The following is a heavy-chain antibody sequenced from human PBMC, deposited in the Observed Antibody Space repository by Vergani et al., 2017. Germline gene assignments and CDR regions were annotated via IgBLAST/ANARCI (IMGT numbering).Heavy chain of an antibody. CDR3: ARDLRDDIMIGPDNMPFDS. CDR2: IYYSGST. V-gene: IGHV4-39*02. Sequence: QVQLQESGPGLVKPSETLSLTCTVSNHSVSNTFYYWGWIRQTPGKGLGWIGSIYYSGSTYYNPSLESRVTMAVDTSKSQFSLKLSSVTAADTAVYCCARDLRDDIMIGPDNMPFDSWGQGTLVTVSS. J-gene: IGHJ4*02. D-gene: IGHD3-9*01. CDR1: NHSVSNTFYY.